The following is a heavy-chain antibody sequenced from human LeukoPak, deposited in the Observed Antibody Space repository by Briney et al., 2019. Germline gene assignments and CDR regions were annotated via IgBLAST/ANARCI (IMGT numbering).Heavy chain of an antibody. J-gene: IGHJ4*02. Sequence: SETLSLTCTVSGGSITIHGYYWSWIRQHPGKGLEWIGYIYYSGSTYYNPSLKSRVTISVDTSKNQFSLKLTSVTAADTAVYYCEAAGTSSSYWGQGTLVTVSS. V-gene: IGHV4-31*03. CDR1: GGSITIHGYY. D-gene: IGHD6-13*01. CDR3: EAAGTSSSY. CDR2: IYYSGST.